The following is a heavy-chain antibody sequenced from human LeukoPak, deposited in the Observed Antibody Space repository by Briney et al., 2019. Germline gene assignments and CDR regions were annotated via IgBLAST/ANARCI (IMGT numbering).Heavy chain of an antibody. Sequence: PSETLSLTCAVSGYSISSGYYWGCIRQPPGKGLEWIGSINHSGSTYYNPSLKSRGTILVDTSKYQFSLKLTSVTAADTAVYYCTRDTTRDYWGQGTLVTVSS. V-gene: IGHV4-38-2*01. CDR3: TRDTTRDY. D-gene: IGHD4-11*01. CDR2: INHSGST. J-gene: IGHJ4*02. CDR1: GYSISSGYY.